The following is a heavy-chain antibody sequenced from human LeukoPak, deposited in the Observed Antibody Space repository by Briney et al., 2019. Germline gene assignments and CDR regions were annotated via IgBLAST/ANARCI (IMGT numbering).Heavy chain of an antibody. CDR1: GGTFSSYA. CDR3: ARDGSGSYTYYYMDV. V-gene: IGHV1-69*06. Sequence: GASVKVSCKASGGTFSSYAISWVRQAPGQGLEWMGGIIPIFGTANYAQRFQGRVTITADKSTSTAYMELSSLRSEDTAVYYCARDGSGSYTYYYMDVWGKGTTVTVSS. D-gene: IGHD3-10*01. CDR2: IIPIFGTA. J-gene: IGHJ6*03.